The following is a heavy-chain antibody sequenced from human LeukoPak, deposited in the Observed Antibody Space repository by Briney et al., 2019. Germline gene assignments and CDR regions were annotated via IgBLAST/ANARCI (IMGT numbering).Heavy chain of an antibody. CDR3: ARRGTLGYFDY. Sequence: SETLSLTCTLSVGSISRYYWSCVRHPPGGGVEWVVDFYYSRSTNYNPSLKSRVTISVDTSKSQYSLKLSSVTAAGTAVYYCARRGTLGYFDYWGQGTLVTVSS. CDR2: FYYSRST. J-gene: IGHJ4*02. V-gene: IGHV4-59*01. D-gene: IGHD1-26*01. CDR1: VGSISRYY.